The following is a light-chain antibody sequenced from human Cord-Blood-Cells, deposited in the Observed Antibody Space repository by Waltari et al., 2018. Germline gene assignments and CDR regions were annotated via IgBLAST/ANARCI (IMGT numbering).Light chain of an antibody. CDR2: AAS. CDR1: QSISSY. V-gene: IGKV1-39*01. J-gene: IGKJ1*01. CDR3: QQSYSTLWT. Sequence: DIQMTQSPSSLSASVGDSVTITCRASQSISSYLNWYQQKPGKAPKLLIYAASSLQSVVPSRFSGSGSGTYFTLTISSLQPEDFATYYCQQSYSTLWTFGQGTKVEIK.